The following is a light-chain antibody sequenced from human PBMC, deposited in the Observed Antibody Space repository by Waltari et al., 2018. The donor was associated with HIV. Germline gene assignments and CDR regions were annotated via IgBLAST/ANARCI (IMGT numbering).Light chain of an antibody. CDR1: QSISSY. J-gene: IGKJ2*01. Sequence: DIQMTQSPSSLSASVGDRDTITCRASQSISSYLNWYQQKPGKAPKLLIYAASSLQSGVPSRFSGSGSGTDFTLTISSPQPEDFATYYCQQSYSTPYTFGQGTKLEIK. CDR3: QQSYSTPYT. CDR2: AAS. V-gene: IGKV1-39*01.